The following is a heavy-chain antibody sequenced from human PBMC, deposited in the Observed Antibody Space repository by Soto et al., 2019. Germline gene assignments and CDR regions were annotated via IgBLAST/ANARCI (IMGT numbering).Heavy chain of an antibody. CDR2: ISYDGSKK. V-gene: IGHV3-30*18. Sequence: QVQLVESGGGVVQPGRSLRLSCAASGFTFSSYGMHWVRHAPGKGLEWVAVISYDGSKKYYADSVTGRFTISRDTSKNPLYLHMNSLRAEDTGVYYCAKDPYRLVEDEHGYYGMDVWGHGTTVAFSS. CDR3: AKDPYRLVEDEHGYYGMDV. J-gene: IGHJ6*02. CDR1: GFTFSSYG. D-gene: IGHD6-19*01.